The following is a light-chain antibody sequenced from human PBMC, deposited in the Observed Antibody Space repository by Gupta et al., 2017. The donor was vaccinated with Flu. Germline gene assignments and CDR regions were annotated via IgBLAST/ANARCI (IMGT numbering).Light chain of an antibody. Sequence: DIQMTQSPSTLSASVGDRVTITCRASQSVTSWLAWYQHKPGKAPKLLIYKASSLESGVPSRFSGSGSGTEFTLTISSLQPDDSATYYCQQYNNSSWAFGQGTKVEVK. CDR1: QSVTSW. J-gene: IGKJ1*01. CDR2: KAS. V-gene: IGKV1-5*03. CDR3: QQYNNSSWA.